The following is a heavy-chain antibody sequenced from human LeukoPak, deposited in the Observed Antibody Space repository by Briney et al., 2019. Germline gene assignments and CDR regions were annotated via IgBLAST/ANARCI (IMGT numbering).Heavy chain of an antibody. CDR3: AKTPRLLSYFDY. CDR1: GFTLSGHY. Sequence: GGSLRLSCAAFGFTLSGHYMDWVRQAPGKGLEWVGRARNKANSYSTEYAASVKGRFTISRDDSENSLWLQMNSLKTEDTAVYYCAKTPRLLSYFDYWGQGTLVTVSS. CDR2: ARNKANSYST. J-gene: IGHJ4*02. D-gene: IGHD2-21*01. V-gene: IGHV3-72*01.